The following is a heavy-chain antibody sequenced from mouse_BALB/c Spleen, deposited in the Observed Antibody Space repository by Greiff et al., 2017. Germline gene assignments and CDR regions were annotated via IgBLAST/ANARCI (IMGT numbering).Heavy chain of an antibody. D-gene: IGHD2-1*01. Sequence: EVQRVESGGGLVQPGGSLKLSCAASGFTFSSYTMSWVRQTPEKRLEWVAYISNGGGSTYYPDTVKGRFTISRDNAKNTLYLQMSSLKSEDTAMYYCARHYGNSWFAYWGQGTLVTVSA. CDR3: ARHYGNSWFAY. CDR1: GFTFSSYT. J-gene: IGHJ3*01. CDR2: ISNGGGST. V-gene: IGHV5-12-2*01.